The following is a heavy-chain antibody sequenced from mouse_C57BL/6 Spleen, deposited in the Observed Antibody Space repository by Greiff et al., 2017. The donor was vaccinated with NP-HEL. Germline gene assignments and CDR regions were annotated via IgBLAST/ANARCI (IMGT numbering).Heavy chain of an antibody. Sequence: EVQVVESGGGLVQPKGSLKLSCAASGFSFNTYAMNWVRQAPGKGLEWVARIRSKSNNYATYYADSVKDRFTISRDDSESMLYLQMNNLKTEDTAMYYCVRHRAYYYAMDYWGQGTSVTVSS. D-gene: IGHD3-3*01. CDR3: VRHRAYYYAMDY. V-gene: IGHV10-1*01. J-gene: IGHJ4*01. CDR2: IRSKSNNYAT. CDR1: GFSFNTYA.